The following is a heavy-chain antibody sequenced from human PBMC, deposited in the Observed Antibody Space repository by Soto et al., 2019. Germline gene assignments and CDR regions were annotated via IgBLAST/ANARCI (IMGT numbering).Heavy chain of an antibody. CDR1: GFTFRDNW. Sequence: WGSLRLSCVASGFTFRDNWMSWVRQAPGKGLEWVANIKQDGSEKYYVDSVKGRFTISRDNAENSLYLQMNSLRAEDTAVYYCARGPTSYDFSRGDKYIQHWGQGTLVTVSS. D-gene: IGHD3-3*01. V-gene: IGHV3-7*01. J-gene: IGHJ1*01. CDR2: IKQDGSEK. CDR3: ARGPTSYDFSRGDKYIQH.